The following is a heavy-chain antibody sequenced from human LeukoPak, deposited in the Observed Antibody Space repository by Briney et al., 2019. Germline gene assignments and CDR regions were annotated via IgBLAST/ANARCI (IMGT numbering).Heavy chain of an antibody. CDR3: AKDCSGGGCYFFDY. CDR2: ISYVGSNK. J-gene: IGHJ4*02. D-gene: IGHD2-15*01. Sequence: GRSPRLSCAAPGITFTSARMRRVRQAPGKGLEWVAVISYVGSNKYYADSVKGRFTISRDNSKNTLYLQMNSLRAEDTAVYCCAKDCSGGGCYFFDYGGQGTLDSVSS. CDR1: GITFTSAR. V-gene: IGHV3-30*18.